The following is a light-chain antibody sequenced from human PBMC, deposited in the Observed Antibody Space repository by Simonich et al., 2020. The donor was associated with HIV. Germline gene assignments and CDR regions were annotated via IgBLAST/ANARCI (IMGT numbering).Light chain of an antibody. Sequence: DFVMTQSPDSLPVSLGERATINCKSSQSILYSSNNKNYIAWYQQKPGQPPKLLIDWASTRASGVPDRCRGSGSGTDFTLTISSLQAEDVAVYYCQQYYSTPTFGGGTKVEIK. CDR1: QSILYSSNNKNY. J-gene: IGKJ4*01. V-gene: IGKV4-1*01. CDR3: QQYYSTPT. CDR2: WAS.